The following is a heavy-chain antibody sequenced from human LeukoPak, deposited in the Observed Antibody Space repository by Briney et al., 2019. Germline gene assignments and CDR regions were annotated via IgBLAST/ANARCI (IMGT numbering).Heavy chain of an antibody. Sequence: ASVKVSCETAGYTFTSYGISWVRQAPGQGLEWMGWISAYNGNTNYAQKLQGRVTMTTDTSTSTAYMELRSLRSDDTAVYYCARDVGVWGSYRFFPFDYWGQGTLVTVSS. D-gene: IGHD3-16*02. CDR1: GYTFTSYG. J-gene: IGHJ4*02. V-gene: IGHV1-18*01. CDR3: ARDVGVWGSYRFFPFDY. CDR2: ISAYNGNT.